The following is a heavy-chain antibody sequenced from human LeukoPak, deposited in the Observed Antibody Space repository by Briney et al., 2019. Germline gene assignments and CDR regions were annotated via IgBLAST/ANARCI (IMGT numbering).Heavy chain of an antibody. CDR3: AREDVYRWGFDH. Sequence: PGGSLRLSCAASGFTLNTYGMHWVRQAPGEGLEWVAIIWFDGTTKYYADSVKGRFTISRDNSKNTLYLQINSLRAEDTAVYYCAREDVYRWGFDHWGRGILVTVSS. D-gene: IGHD3-16*02. CDR2: IWFDGTTK. J-gene: IGHJ4*02. V-gene: IGHV3-33*01. CDR1: GFTLNTYG.